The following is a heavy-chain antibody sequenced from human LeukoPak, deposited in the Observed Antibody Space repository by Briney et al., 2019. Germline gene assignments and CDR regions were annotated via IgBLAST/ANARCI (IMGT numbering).Heavy chain of an antibody. Sequence: PLETLSLTCTVSGGSISSTSYYWGWIRQPPGKGLEWIGSIYYSGHTYYNPSLKSRVTISVDMSKNQFYLRLSSVTAADTAVYYCARQLCSGGSCYSRTIWFDPWGQGTLVIVSP. J-gene: IGHJ5*02. D-gene: IGHD2-15*01. CDR1: GGSISSTSYY. V-gene: IGHV4-39*01. CDR3: ARQLCSGGSCYSRTIWFDP. CDR2: IYYSGHT.